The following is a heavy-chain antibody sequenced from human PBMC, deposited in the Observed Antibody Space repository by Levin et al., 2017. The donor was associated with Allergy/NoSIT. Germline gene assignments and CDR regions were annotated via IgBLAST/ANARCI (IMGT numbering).Heavy chain of an antibody. Sequence: PSETLSLTCAASGFTFRYYAMSWVRQAPGKGLEWVSAFSGSGGSTYSADSMKGRFTISRDNSKNTLYLEMNSLRVEDTAVYYCAKDLRDRSRGSFGDWGQGTLVTVSS. J-gene: IGHJ4*02. CDR3: AKDLRDRSRGSFGD. CDR2: FSGSGGST. CDR1: GFTFRYYA. D-gene: IGHD1-26*01. V-gene: IGHV3-23*01.